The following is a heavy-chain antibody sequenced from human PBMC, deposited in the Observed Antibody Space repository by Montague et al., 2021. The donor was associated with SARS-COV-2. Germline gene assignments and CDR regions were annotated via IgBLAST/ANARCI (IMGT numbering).Heavy chain of an antibody. V-gene: IGHV4-4*07. D-gene: IGHD3-10*01. CDR1: GGSISSYY. CDR3: AREAWFGDKTSASEYYGMDD. J-gene: IGHJ6*02. Sequence: SETLSLTCTVSGGSISSYYWSWIRQPAGKGLEWIGRIYTSGSTNYNPSLKSRVTMSVDTSKNQFSLKLSSVTAADTAVYYCAREAWFGDKTSASEYYGMDDWGQGTTVTVSS. CDR2: IYTSGST.